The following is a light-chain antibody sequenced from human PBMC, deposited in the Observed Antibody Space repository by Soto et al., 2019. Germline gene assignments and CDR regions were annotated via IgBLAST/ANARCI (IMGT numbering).Light chain of an antibody. CDR2: DVS. Sequence: DIQMTQSPSTLSASVGDRVTITCPASQSLRSWLAWYRQKPGKAPELLIYDVSNLESGVPSRFSGSGSGTEFTLSISSRQPDDSATYYCQQYNSYWTFGQGTKVEIK. V-gene: IGKV1-5*01. CDR1: QSLRSW. J-gene: IGKJ1*01. CDR3: QQYNSYWT.